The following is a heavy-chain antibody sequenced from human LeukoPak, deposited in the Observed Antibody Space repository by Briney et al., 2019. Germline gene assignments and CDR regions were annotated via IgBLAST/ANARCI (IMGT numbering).Heavy chain of an antibody. J-gene: IGHJ4*02. CDR2: ISSSGSTI. D-gene: IGHD2-15*01. CDR1: GFTFSTHE. V-gene: IGHV3-48*03. Sequence: PGGSLRLSCAASGFTFSTHEMNWVRQAPGKGLEWVSYISSSGSTIYYADSVKGRFTISRDNAKDSLYLQMNSLRADDTAVYYCARRYCSGSSCIVDYWGQGTLVTVSS. CDR3: ARRYCSGSSCIVDY.